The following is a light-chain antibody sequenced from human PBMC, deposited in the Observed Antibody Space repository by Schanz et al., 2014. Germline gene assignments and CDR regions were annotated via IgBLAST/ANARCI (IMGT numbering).Light chain of an antibody. V-gene: IGKV4-1*01. Sequence: DIVMTQSPDSLAVSLGERVTINCRSSQSVFHRSNNKNYLTWYQHKPGQPPKLLINWASTRESGVPDRFSGSGSGTDFTLTISSLQAEDVAVYYCQQYSGTPYAFGGGTRVEIK. CDR2: WAS. CDR3: QQYSGTPYA. J-gene: IGKJ4*01. CDR1: QSVFHRSNNKNY.